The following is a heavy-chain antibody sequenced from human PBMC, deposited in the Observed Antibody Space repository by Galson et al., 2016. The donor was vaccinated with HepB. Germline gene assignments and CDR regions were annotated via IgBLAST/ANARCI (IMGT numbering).Heavy chain of an antibody. V-gene: IGHV3-7*03. Sequence: SLRLSCAVSGFSFSTYWMSWVRQAPGKGLEWVGNINQHGTEKHYVDSVNGRFTISRDNAENSLYLQMNSLRVEDTAVYYCAREGRSSIEVGLTFDPWGQGTLVIVSS. CDR1: GFSFSTYW. CDR2: INQHGTEK. J-gene: IGHJ5*02. CDR3: AREGRSSIEVGLTFDP. D-gene: IGHD2/OR15-2a*01.